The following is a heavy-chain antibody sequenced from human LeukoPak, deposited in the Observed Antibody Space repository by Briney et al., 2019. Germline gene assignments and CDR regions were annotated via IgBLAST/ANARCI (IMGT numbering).Heavy chain of an antibody. CDR2: ISSSGSTI. D-gene: IGHD5-18*01. J-gene: IGHJ4*02. Sequence: PGGSPRLSCAASGFTFSSYEMNWVRQAPGKGLEWVSYISSSGSTIYYADSVKGRFTISRDNAKNSLYLQMNSLRAEDTAVYYCAREGNGYSYGFDYWGQGTLVTVSS. CDR3: AREGNGYSYGFDY. V-gene: IGHV3-48*03. CDR1: GFTFSSYE.